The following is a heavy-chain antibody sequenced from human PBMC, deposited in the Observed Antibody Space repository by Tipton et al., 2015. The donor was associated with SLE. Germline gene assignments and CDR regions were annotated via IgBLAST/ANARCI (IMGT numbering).Heavy chain of an antibody. CDR1: GDSISSYY. D-gene: IGHD2-21*02. CDR3: ARTRGVVTPGDFDL. CDR2: IFHSGST. V-gene: IGHV4-59*01. Sequence: TLSLTCTVSGDSISSYYWSWIRQPPGKGLEWIGYIFHSGSTKYNPSLRSRPSISVDTSKNQFSLKLTSVTAADTAIYYCARTRGVVTPGDFDLWGQGTLVTVSS. J-gene: IGHJ4*02.